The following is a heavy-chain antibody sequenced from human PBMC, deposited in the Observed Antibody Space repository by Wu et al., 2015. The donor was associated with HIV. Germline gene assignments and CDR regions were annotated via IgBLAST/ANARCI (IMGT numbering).Heavy chain of an antibody. Sequence: QVQLVQSGAEVKKPGASVKVSCKASGYTFTSYGISWVRQAPGQGLEWMGWISAYNGNTNYAQKLQGRVTMTTDTSTSTAYMELRSLRSDDTAVYYCARAVSIVVVPAAYYYYYGMDVWGQGTTVTVSS. CDR3: ARAVSIVVVPAAYYYYYGMDV. CDR2: ISAYNGNT. J-gene: IGHJ6*02. CDR1: GYTFTSYG. V-gene: IGHV1-18*01. D-gene: IGHD2-2*01.